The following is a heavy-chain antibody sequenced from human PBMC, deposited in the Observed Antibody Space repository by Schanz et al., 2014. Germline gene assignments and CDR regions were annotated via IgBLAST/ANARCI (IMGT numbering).Heavy chain of an antibody. CDR2: IRYDGSNK. V-gene: IGHV3-30*02. D-gene: IGHD2-2*01. CDR3: ARGPSRGTYYYGMDV. Sequence: QVQLVESGGGVVQPGGSLRLSCAASGFTFSSYGLHWVRQAPGKGLEWVAFIRYDGSNKYYADSVKGRFTISRDNSKNTLYLQMNSLRAEDTAVYYCARGPSRGTYYYGMDVWGQGTTVTVSS. J-gene: IGHJ6*02. CDR1: GFTFSSYG.